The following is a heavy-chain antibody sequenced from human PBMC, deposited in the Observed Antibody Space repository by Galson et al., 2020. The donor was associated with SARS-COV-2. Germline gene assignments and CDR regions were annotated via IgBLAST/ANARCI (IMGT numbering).Heavy chain of an antibody. J-gene: IGHJ6*02. CDR3: ARGRPSSCGSGSYFLYYYYFGMDV. Sequence: ETSETLSLTCAVYGGSFSGYYWSWIRQPPGKGLEWIGEITHSGSATYNPSLESRVTISIDTSKNQFSLKVTSVTAADTAMYYCARGRPSSCGSGSYFLYYYYFGMDVWGQGTTVTVSS. D-gene: IGHD3-10*01. CDR2: ITHSGSA. V-gene: IGHV4-34*01. CDR1: GGSFSGYY.